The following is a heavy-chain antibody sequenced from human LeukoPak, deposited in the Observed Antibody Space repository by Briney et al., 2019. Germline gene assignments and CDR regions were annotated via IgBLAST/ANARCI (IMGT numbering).Heavy chain of an antibody. J-gene: IGHJ4*02. CDR1: GYTFTGYY. CDR3: ARGSFYDILTGYYFDY. V-gene: IGHV1-2*02. CDR2: INPNSGGT. Sequence: GASVKVSCKASGYTFTGYYMHWVRQAPGQGLEWMGWINPNSGGTNYAQKFQGRVTMTGDTSISTAYMELSRLRSDDTAVYYCARGSFYDILTGYYFDYWGQGTLVTVSS. D-gene: IGHD3-9*01.